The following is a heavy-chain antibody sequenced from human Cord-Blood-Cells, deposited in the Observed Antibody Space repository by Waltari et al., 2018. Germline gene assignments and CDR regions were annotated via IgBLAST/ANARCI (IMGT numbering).Heavy chain of an antibody. V-gene: IGHV3-53*04. D-gene: IGHD6-25*01. CDR3: ARAPGQRGAFDI. CDR2: IYSGSCT. J-gene: IGHJ3*02. CDR1: GFAVSCTY. Sequence: VQLVESGGVLVQPGGSLRLSCAASGFAVSCTYMSCFRQVPGKALECVSVIYSGSCTNYEDSVKCRFTIYRHNSKNTLYLQMNSLRAEATAVYYCARAPGQRGAFDIWGQGTMVTVSS.